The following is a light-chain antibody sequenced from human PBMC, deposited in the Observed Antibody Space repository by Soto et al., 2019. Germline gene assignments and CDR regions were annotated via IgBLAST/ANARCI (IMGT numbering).Light chain of an antibody. Sequence: VVTQCSGTPSLSPGKRGTLSCRAGQSTGSSHLAWGQQTPGQAPRLLAYGASTRSTGFPDRVGGTGSATDFSLNLSSLEPEDFATYYCQQYDSYSSFGGGTKVEIK. CDR3: QQYDSYSS. J-gene: IGKJ4*01. V-gene: IGKV3-20*01. CDR2: GAS. CDR1: QSTGSSH.